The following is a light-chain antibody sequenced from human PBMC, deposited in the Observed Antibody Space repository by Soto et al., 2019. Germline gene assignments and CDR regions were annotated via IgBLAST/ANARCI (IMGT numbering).Light chain of an antibody. J-gene: IGLJ1*01. CDR1: GSDIGAYNY. CDR2: GVT. CDR3: SSYTSSSTLGYV. V-gene: IGLV2-14*01. Sequence: QSALTQPASVSGSPGQSITISCTGSGSDIGAYNYVSWYQQHPGKAPKLLIHGVTRRPSGVSSRFSASKSAYTASLTISGLQAEDEANYYCSSYTSSSTLGYVFGTGTKLTVL.